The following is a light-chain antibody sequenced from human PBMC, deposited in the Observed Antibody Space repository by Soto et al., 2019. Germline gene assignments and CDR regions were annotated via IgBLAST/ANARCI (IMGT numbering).Light chain of an antibody. CDR3: QQYNNWWT. J-gene: IGKJ1*01. CDR2: GAS. V-gene: IGKV3-15*01. Sequence: MTQSPSTLSASVGDRVTISCRASQSISSNLAWYQQKPGQAPRLLIYGASTRATGIPARFSGSGSGTVFTLTISSLQSEDFAVYYCQQYNNWWTFGQGTKV. CDR1: QSISSN.